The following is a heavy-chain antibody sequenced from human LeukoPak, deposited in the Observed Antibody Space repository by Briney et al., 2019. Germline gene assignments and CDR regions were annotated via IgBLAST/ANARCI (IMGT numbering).Heavy chain of an antibody. CDR1: GFTFSTYE. D-gene: IGHD4-17*01. CDR2: IRSSGGSI. J-gene: IGHJ6*02. Sequence: GGSLRLSCAASGFTFSTYEMNWVRQAPGKGLEWVSHIRSSGGSIYYADSVEGRFTISRDNTKNSLYLQMDSLRAEDTAVYYCARARLTTVTTSYYYGMDVWGQGTTVTVSS. CDR3: ARARLTTVTTSYYYGMDV. V-gene: IGHV3-48*03.